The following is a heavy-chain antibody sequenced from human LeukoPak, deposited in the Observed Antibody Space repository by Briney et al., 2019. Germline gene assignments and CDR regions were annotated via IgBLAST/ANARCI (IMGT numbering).Heavy chain of an antibody. CDR3: ARSRGSSGYDYENWLDP. Sequence: SETLSLTCTVSGGSISSSYWSWIRQPPGKGLEWIGYIYYSGSTNYNPSLKSRVTISVDTSKNQFSLKLSSVTAADTAVYYCARSRGSSGYDYENWLDPWGQGTLVTVSS. CDR2: IYYSGST. CDR1: GGSISSSY. D-gene: IGHD5-12*01. J-gene: IGHJ5*02. V-gene: IGHV4-59*01.